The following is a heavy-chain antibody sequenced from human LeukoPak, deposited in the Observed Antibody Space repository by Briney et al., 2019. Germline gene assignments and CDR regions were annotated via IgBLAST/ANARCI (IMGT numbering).Heavy chain of an antibody. D-gene: IGHD2-15*01. V-gene: IGHV3-48*01. Sequence: GGSLRLSCAASGFTFSSYSMNWVRQAPGKGLEWVSYISSSSSTIYYADSVKGRFTISRDNAKNSLYLQMNSLRAEDTAVYYCARDFLDIVVVVAATLDLGAFDIWGQGTMVTVSS. CDR2: ISSSSSTI. CDR1: GFTFSSYS. J-gene: IGHJ3*02. CDR3: ARDFLDIVVVVAATLDLGAFDI.